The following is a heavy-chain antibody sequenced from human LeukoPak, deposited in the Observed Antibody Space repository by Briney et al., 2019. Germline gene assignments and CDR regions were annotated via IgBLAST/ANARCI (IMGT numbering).Heavy chain of an antibody. V-gene: IGHV3-33*01. CDR1: GFTFSSHG. CDR2: IWYDGSNK. J-gene: IGHJ4*02. D-gene: IGHD3-16*01. CDR3: ARWGPEKRFDY. Sequence: PGRSLRLSCAASGFTFSSHGMHWVRQAPGKGLEWVAVIWYDGSNKYYADSVKGRFTISRDNSKNTLFLQMNSLRAEDTAVCYCARWGPEKRFDYWGQGALDTVSS.